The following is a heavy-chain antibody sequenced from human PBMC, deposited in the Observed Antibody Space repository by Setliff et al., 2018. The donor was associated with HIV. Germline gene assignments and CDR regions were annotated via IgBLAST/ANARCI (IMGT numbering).Heavy chain of an antibody. CDR1: GDSFSSNSNH. CDR2: IKYGGTT. V-gene: IGHV4-39*07. D-gene: IGHD6-19*01. J-gene: IGHJ4*02. Sequence: SETLSLTCTVSGDSFSSNSNHWGWIRQPPGKGLEWIGNIKYGGTTYYNPSLKSRVAISVDTSKNQFSLKLTSVTAADTAVYYCARDQRTAVAGTYYWGQGTLVTVSS. CDR3: ARDQRTAVAGTYY.